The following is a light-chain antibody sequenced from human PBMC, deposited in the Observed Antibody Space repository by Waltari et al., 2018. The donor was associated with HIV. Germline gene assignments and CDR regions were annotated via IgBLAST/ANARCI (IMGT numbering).Light chain of an antibody. Sequence: QSVLTQPPSVSGAPGQRVTISCTGSTSNIGAHYGVNWYQEVPGTAPRLLLYGDHNRPSGIPDRFSGSRSGTSASLAINGLQAEDGAEYYCQSYDSSLSSVLFGGGTKLTVL. CDR3: QSYDSSLSSVL. J-gene: IGLJ2*01. CDR1: TSNIGAHYG. V-gene: IGLV1-40*01. CDR2: GDH.